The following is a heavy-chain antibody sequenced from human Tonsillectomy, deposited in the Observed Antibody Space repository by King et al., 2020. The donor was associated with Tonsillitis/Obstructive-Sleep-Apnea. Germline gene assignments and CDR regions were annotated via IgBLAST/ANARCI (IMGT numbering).Heavy chain of an antibody. J-gene: IGHJ4*02. CDR1: GFTFDDYA. V-gene: IGHV3-43*02. CDR3: AVERLSAACY. CDR2: ISGDGGST. Sequence: VQLVESGGGVVQPGGSLRLSCAASGFTFDDYAMHWVRQAPGKGLEWVSLISGDGGSTYYADSVKGRFTISRDNSKNSLYLQMNSLRTEDTALYYCAVERLSAACYWGQGTLVTVSS. D-gene: IGHD3-3*01.